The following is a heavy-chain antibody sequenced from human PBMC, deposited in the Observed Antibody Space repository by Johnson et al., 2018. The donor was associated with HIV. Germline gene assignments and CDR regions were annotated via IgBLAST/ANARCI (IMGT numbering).Heavy chain of an antibody. D-gene: IGHD6-6*01. CDR2: ISYDAQNK. J-gene: IGHJ3*02. Sequence: LVESGGGVVQPGGSVRLSCAVSGLNFSDYGMHWVRQAPGKGLEWVAVISYDAQNKYYADSVKGRFTISRDNSNNTLYLQMNSLRAEDTAVYSCAKEDSSSWNAFDIWGQGTMVTVSS. CDR3: AKEDSSSWNAFDI. V-gene: IGHV3-30*18. CDR1: GLNFSDYG.